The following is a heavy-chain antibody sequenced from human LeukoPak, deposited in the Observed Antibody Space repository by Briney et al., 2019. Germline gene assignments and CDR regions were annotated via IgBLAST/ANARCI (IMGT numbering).Heavy chain of an antibody. CDR3: ARESSAGSYQNDY. V-gene: IGHV1-18*01. Sequence: GASVKVSCKASGYSFTSYGISWVRQAPGQGLEWMGWISAHNGATNYAQKFQGRIIMTIDTSTNTAYMVVRSLRSDDTAVYYCARESSAGSYQNDYWGQGTLVTVPS. CDR2: ISAHNGAT. CDR1: GYSFTSYG. J-gene: IGHJ4*02. D-gene: IGHD3-10*01.